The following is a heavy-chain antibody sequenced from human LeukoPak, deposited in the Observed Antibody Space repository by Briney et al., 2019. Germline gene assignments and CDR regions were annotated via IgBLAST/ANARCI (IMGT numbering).Heavy chain of an antibody. V-gene: IGHV4-59*02. CDR2: LSYTGKT. D-gene: IGHD2/OR15-2a*01. J-gene: IGHJ4*02. CDR1: GVSVSTSH. CDR3: SEGYFEPFDH. Sequence: SETLSLTCNVSGVSVSTSHWNWIRQRPGKGLEWIGCLSYTGKTDYNPSLKSRVSISLGSSNDHFSLKLTSVTAADTAVYYCSEGYFEPFDHWGQGILVTVSS.